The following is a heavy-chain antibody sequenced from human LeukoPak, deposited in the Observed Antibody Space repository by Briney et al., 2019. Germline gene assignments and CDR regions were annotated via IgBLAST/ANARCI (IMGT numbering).Heavy chain of an antibody. CDR1: GFTFSSYA. V-gene: IGHV3-23*01. Sequence: PGGSLRLSCAASGFTFSSYAMSSVRQAPGKGLEWVSAISGSGGSTYYADSVKGRFTISRDNSKNTLNLQMNSLRAEDTAVYYCAKESDPTPNPTNWFDPWGQGTLVTVSS. CDR2: ISGSGGST. CDR3: AKESDPTPNPTNWFDP. J-gene: IGHJ5*02.